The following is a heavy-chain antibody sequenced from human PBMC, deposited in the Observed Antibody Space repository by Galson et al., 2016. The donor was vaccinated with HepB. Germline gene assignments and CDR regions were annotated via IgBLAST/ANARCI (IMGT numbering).Heavy chain of an antibody. J-gene: IGHJ4*02. Sequence: TLSLTCNVSDDSISSTGYYWHWIRQHPEKGLEWIGSIYYSGSSYHNPSLGSRLTISIGTSKEHSSLNLTSVTAADTAVYYCARSRYGGPPTYWGQGILVTVSS. CDR1: DDSISSTGYY. D-gene: IGHD5-12*01. CDR3: ARSRYGGPPTY. CDR2: IYYSGSS. V-gene: IGHV4-31*03.